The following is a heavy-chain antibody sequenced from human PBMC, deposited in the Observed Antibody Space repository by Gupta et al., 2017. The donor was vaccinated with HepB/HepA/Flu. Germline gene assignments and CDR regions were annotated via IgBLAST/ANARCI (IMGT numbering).Heavy chain of an antibody. CDR2: IWSDGGNE. V-gene: IGHV3-33*03. D-gene: IGHD2-8*01. Sequence: QVQLVESGGGVVRPGRSLRLSCASSGSTFSTYGMHWVRQAPGRGLEWVALIWSDGGNEYYEHSVKGRFTVFRDNSNNALYLQMNSLRADDTAVYYCARVFDTYYMDVWGKGTTVTGAS. CDR3: ARVFDTYYMDV. CDR1: GSTFSTYG. J-gene: IGHJ6*03.